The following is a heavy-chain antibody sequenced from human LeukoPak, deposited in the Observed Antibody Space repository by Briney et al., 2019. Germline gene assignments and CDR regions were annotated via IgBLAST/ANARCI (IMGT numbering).Heavy chain of an antibody. CDR3: ATYRNFDY. CDR1: GGSFSGYY. J-gene: IGHJ4*02. V-gene: IGHV4-34*01. Sequence: PSETLSLTCAVYGGSFSGYYWSWIRQPPGKGLEWIGEINHSGSTNNNPSLKSRVTISVDTSKNQFSLKLSSVTAADTAVYYCATYRNFDYWGQGALVTVSS. CDR2: INHSGST. D-gene: IGHD4-11*01.